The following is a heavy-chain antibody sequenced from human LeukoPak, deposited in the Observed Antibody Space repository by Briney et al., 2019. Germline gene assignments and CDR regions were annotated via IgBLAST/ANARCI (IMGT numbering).Heavy chain of an antibody. CDR3: AKDRGYSSSQTYGMDV. J-gene: IGHJ6*02. CDR2: ISGSGGST. CDR1: GFTFSSYA. D-gene: IGHD6-6*01. Sequence: QAGESLRLSCAASGFTFSSYAMSWVRQAPGKGLEWVSAISGSGGSTYYADSVKGRFTISRDNSKNTLYLQMNSLRAEDTAVYYCAKDRGYSSSQTYGMDVWGQGTTVTVSS. V-gene: IGHV3-23*01.